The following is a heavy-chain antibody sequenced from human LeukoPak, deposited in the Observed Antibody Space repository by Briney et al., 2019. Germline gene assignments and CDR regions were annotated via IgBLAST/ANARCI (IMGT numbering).Heavy chain of an antibody. CDR3: ATGVRLRIGWGEGGAFDI. CDR2: MNPNSGNT. Sequence: ASVKVSCKASGYTFTSYDINWVRQATGQGLEWMGWMNPNSGNTGYAQKFQGRVTMTRDMSTSTVYMELSSLRSEDTAVYYCATGVRLRIGWGEGGAFDIWGQGTMVTVSS. CDR1: GYTFTSYD. J-gene: IGHJ3*02. D-gene: IGHD4-17*01. V-gene: IGHV1-8*02.